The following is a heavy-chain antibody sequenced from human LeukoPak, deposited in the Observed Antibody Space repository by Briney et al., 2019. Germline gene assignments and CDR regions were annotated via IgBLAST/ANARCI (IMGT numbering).Heavy chain of an antibody. CDR1: GGSISSGSYY. CDR3: AREQWDITMIVVVAPDAFDI. J-gene: IGHJ3*02. D-gene: IGHD3-22*01. Sequence: PSETLSLTCTVSGGSISSGSYYWRWIRQPAGKGLEWIGRIYTSGSTNYNPSLKSRVTISVDTSKNQFSLKLSSVTAADTAVYYCAREQWDITMIVVVAPDAFDIWGQGTMVTVSS. CDR2: IYTSGST. V-gene: IGHV4-61*02.